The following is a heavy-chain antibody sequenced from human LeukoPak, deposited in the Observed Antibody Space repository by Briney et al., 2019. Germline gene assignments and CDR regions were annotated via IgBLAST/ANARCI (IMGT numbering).Heavy chain of an antibody. D-gene: IGHD6-19*01. CDR1: GYTFTSYY. J-gene: IGHJ4*02. CDR2: INPSGGST. CDR3: ARVDGSGWYSY. Sequence: ASVKVSCKASGYTFTSYYMHWVRQAPGQGLEWVGIINPSGGSTSYAQKFQGRVTITTDESTSTAYMELSSLRSEDTAVYYCARVDGSGWYSYWGQGTLVTVSS. V-gene: IGHV1-46*01.